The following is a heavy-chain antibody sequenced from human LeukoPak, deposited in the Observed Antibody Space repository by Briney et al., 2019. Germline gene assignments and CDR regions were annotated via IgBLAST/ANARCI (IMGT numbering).Heavy chain of an antibody. Sequence: SVTVSCKASRGTFSSYAISWVRQAPGQGLEWMGGIIPIFGTANYAQKFQGRVTITADESTSTAYMELSSLRSEDTAVYYCAVGPQTLVSEDIYYFDYWGQGTLVTVSS. J-gene: IGHJ4*02. CDR3: AVGPQTLVSEDIYYFDY. CDR2: IIPIFGTA. D-gene: IGHD3-9*01. V-gene: IGHV1-69*13. CDR1: RGTFSSYA.